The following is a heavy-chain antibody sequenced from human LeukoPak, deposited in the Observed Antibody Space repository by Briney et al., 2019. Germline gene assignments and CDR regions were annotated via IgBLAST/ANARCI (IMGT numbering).Heavy chain of an antibody. CDR1: GFTFSSYA. CDR2: ISYDGSNK. CDR3: ARDSRWLLDY. V-gene: IGHV3-30-3*01. Sequence: PGGSLRLSCAASGFTFSSYAMHWVRQAPGKGLEWVAVISYDGSNKYYADSVKGRFTISRDNTKNALYLQMNNLRADDTAVYFCARDSRWLLDYWGQGTLITVSS. J-gene: IGHJ4*02. D-gene: IGHD6-19*01.